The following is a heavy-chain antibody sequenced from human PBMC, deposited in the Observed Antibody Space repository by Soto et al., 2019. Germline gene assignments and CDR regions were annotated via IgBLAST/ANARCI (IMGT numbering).Heavy chain of an antibody. D-gene: IGHD3-3*01. V-gene: IGHV3-21*01. CDR3: ARDQYGGTIFGVANDY. J-gene: IGHJ4*02. CDR2: ISSSSSYI. CDR1: GFTFSSYS. Sequence: EVQLVESGGGLVKPGGSLRLSCAASGFTFSSYSMNLVIQSPGKGLEWVSSISSSSSYIYYADSVKGRFTISRDTAKNSLYLQMNSQRAEDPALYYCARDQYGGTIFGVANDYWGQGTLVTVSS.